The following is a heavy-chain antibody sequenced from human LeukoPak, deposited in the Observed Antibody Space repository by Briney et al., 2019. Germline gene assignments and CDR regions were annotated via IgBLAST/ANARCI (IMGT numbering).Heavy chain of an antibody. Sequence: GGSLRLSCAASGFTFSIHAMNWVRPAPGKGLEWVSAISGSGISTYYADSVKGRFTISRDNSKNTVYLQVNSLRVEDTAVYYCAKDRFGYNKSIDCWGQGILVTVSS. V-gene: IGHV3-23*01. CDR2: ISGSGIST. D-gene: IGHD5-24*01. CDR3: AKDRFGYNKSIDC. CDR1: GFTFSIHA. J-gene: IGHJ4*02.